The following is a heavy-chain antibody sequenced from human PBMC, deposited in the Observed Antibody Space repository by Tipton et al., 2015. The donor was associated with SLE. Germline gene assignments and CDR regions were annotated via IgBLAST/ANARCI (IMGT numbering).Heavy chain of an antibody. D-gene: IGHD2-15*01. CDR3: SRDLGSRATV. CDR1: GGSISSGNYF. Sequence: TLSLTCNVSGGSISSGNYFWTWLRQPAGKGLEWIGRAMINGNSNYNPSLKSRVTISLDTSKNQFSLELNSVTAAETAVYYCSRDLGSRATVWGQGTLVTVSS. J-gene: IGHJ4*02. CDR2: AMINGNS. V-gene: IGHV4-61*02.